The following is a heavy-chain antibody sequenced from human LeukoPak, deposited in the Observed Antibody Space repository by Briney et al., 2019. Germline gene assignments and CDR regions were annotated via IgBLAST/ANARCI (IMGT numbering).Heavy chain of an antibody. CDR1: GGSISSGSYY. V-gene: IGHV4-61*02. J-gene: IGHJ5*02. D-gene: IGHD6-13*01. CDR2: IYTSGST. CDR3: ARDGGGGIAAAGIFDP. Sequence: SQTLSLTCTVSGGSISSGSYYWSWIRQPAGKGLEWIGRIYTSGSTNYNPSLKSRVTISLDTSKNQFSLKLSSVTAADTAVYYCARDGGGGIAAAGIFDPWGQGTLVTVSS.